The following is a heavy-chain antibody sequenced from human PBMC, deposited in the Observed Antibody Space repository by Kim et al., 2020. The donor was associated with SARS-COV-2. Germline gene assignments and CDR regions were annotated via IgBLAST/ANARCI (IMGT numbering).Heavy chain of an antibody. CDR2: ISGSGDTT. D-gene: IGHD6-13*01. CDR1: GFTFSNYG. CDR3: ANPRQPDY. V-gene: IGHV3-23*01. J-gene: IGHJ4*02. Sequence: GGSLRLSCAASGFTFSNYGMSWVRQAPGKGLEWVSGISGSGDTTNYADSVKGRFTVSRDNSKNTLYLQMSSLRAEDTAIYYCANPRQPDYWGQGTMVTVSS.